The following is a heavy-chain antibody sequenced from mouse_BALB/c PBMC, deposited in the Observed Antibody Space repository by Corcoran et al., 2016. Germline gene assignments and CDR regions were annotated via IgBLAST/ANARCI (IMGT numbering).Heavy chain of an antibody. CDR3: ARDYYGSSYFDY. CDR2: ISYDGSN. CDR1: GYSITSGYY. D-gene: IGHD1-1*01. Sequence: DVQLQESGPGLVKPSESLSLTCSVTGYSITSGYYWNWMRQFPGNKLEWMGYISYDGSNNYNPSLKNRISITRDTSKNQFFLKLNSVITEDTATYYCARDYYGSSYFDYWGQGTTLTVSS. V-gene: IGHV3-6*02. J-gene: IGHJ2*01.